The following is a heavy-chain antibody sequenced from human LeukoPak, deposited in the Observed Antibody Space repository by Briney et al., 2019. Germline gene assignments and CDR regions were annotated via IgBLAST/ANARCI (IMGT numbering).Heavy chain of an antibody. D-gene: IGHD4-17*01. CDR2: IYYSGST. V-gene: IGHV4-59*01. J-gene: IGHJ5*02. Sequence: SETLSLTCTVSGGSISSYYWSWIRQPPGKGLEWIGYIYYSGSTNYYPSLKSRVTISVDTSKNQFSLKLSSVTAADTAVYYCARCYGDYARWFDPWGQGTLVTVSS. CDR3: ARCYGDYARWFDP. CDR1: GGSISSYY.